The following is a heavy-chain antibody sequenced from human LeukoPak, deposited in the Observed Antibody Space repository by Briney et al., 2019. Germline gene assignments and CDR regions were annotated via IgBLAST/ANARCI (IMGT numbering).Heavy chain of an antibody. V-gene: IGHV3-66*01. D-gene: IGHD3-22*01. J-gene: IGHJ3*02. CDR1: GFTVSSNY. Sequence: GGSLRLSCAASGFTVSSNYMSWVRQAPGKGLEWVSVIYSGGSTYYAASVKGRFTILRDNSMNTLYLQMNSLRAEDTAVYYCARWNYYDSSGYYIDDAFDIWGQGTMVTVSS. CDR3: ARWNYYDSSGYYIDDAFDI. CDR2: IYSGGST.